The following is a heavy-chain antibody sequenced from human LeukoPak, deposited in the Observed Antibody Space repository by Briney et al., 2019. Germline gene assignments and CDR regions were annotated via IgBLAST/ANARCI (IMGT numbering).Heavy chain of an antibody. Sequence: GESLKISCKGSGYSFTSYWIGWVRQMPGKGLEWMGIIYPGDSDTRYSPSFQGQVTISADKSISTAYLQWSSLKASDTAMYYCARRYCSSTSCDAFDIWGQGTMVTVSS. CDR2: IYPGDSDT. J-gene: IGHJ3*02. CDR3: ARRYCSSTSCDAFDI. CDR1: GYSFTSYW. D-gene: IGHD2-2*01. V-gene: IGHV5-51*01.